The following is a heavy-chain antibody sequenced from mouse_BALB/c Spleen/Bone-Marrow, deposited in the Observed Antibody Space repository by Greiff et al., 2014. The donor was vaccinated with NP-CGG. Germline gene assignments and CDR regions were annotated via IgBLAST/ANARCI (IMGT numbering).Heavy chain of an antibody. CDR3: ARQAMDY. CDR2: IYPGDGST. J-gene: IGHJ4*01. Sequence: LEESGPDLVKPGASVKMSCKASGYTFTSYYIHWVKQRPGQGLEWIGWIYPGDGSTKYNEKFKGKTTLTADKSSSTAYMLLSSLTSEDSAIYSCARQAMDYWGQGTSVTVSS. CDR1: GYTFTSYY. V-gene: IGHV1S56*01.